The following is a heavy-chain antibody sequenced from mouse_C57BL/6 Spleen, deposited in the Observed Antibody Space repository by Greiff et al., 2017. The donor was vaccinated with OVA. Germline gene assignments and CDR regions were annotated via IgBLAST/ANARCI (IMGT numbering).Heavy chain of an antibody. V-gene: IGHV5-17*01. CDR3: ARRGYGSSYGAMDY. J-gene: IGHJ4*01. Sequence: DVKLVESGGGLVKPGGSLKLSCAASGFTFSDYGMHWVRQAPEKGLEWVAYISSGSRTSDDADTVKGRFTISRDNAKNTLFLQMTSLRSEDTARYYCARRGYGSSYGAMDYWGQGTSVTVSS. CDR1: GFTFSDYG. D-gene: IGHD1-1*01. CDR2: ISSGSRTS.